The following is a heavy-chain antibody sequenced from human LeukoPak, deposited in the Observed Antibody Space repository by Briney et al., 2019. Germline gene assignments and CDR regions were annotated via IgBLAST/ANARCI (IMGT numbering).Heavy chain of an antibody. CDR1: GFTFGTYG. J-gene: IGHJ4*02. CDR2: ISGSGSRA. CDR3: AKGVEVNDYSNSRRGPPLDY. D-gene: IGHD4-11*01. V-gene: IGHV3-23*01. Sequence: PGGSLRLSCAASGFTFGTYGMSWVRQAPGKGLDWVSAISGSGSRATYADSVAGRFTVSRDNSKNTLYLQMNSLRAEDTAVYYCAKGVEVNDYSNSRRGPPLDYWGQGTLVTVSS.